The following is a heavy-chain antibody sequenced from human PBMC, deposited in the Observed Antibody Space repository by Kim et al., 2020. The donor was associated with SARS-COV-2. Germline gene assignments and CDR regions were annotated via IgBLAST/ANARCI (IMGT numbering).Heavy chain of an antibody. D-gene: IGHD2-2*01. J-gene: IGHJ2*01. Sequence: GESLKISCQSSGYTFTYYRVGWVRQQPGEGLEWMGLINPSDSDTRYSPSFQGQVTISADKSVNTAYLEWSGLKASDTATYYCARHSSRFSYYFDIWGRGTLVSVSS. V-gene: IGHV5-51*01. CDR1: GYTFTYYR. CDR3: ARHSSRFSYYFDI. CDR2: INPSDSDT.